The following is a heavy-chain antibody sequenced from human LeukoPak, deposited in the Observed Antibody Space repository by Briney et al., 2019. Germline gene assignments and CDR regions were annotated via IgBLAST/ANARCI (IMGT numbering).Heavy chain of an antibody. D-gene: IGHD2-15*01. V-gene: IGHV3-30*18. CDR2: ISYDGSNK. CDR3: AKSGYCSGGSCYAFDY. CDR1: GFTFGSYG. J-gene: IGHJ4*02. Sequence: GRSLRLSCAASGFTFGSYGMHWVRQAPGKGLEWVAVISYDGSNKYYADSVKGRFTISRDNSKNTLYLQMNSLRAEDTAVYYCAKSGYCSGGSCYAFDYWGQGTLVTVSS.